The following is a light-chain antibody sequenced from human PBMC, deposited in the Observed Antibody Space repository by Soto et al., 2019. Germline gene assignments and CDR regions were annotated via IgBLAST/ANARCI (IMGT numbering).Light chain of an antibody. CDR2: GPS. CDR1: QRVSSSS. Sequence: EIVVTQSPGTLSLSPGERATLACRARQRVSSSSLAWYQQNPGQAPRLLIYGPSSRATGIPDRFSGSGPGTDFTRTISILDPEDFAMYYCQQYGSSLWKFGQGTKVDIK. J-gene: IGKJ1*01. CDR3: QQYGSSLWK. V-gene: IGKV3-20*01.